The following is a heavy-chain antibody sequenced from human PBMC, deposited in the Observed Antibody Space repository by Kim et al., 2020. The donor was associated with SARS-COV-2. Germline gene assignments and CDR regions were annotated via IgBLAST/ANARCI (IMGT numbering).Heavy chain of an antibody. CDR1: GFTFSSYA. V-gene: IGHV3-30-3*01. D-gene: IGHD2-15*01. J-gene: IGHJ4*02. CDR2: ISYDGSNK. CDR3: ARDTHPPQSGGSWEFDY. Sequence: LSLTCAASGFTFSSYAMHWVRQAPGKGLEWVAVISYDGSNKYYADSVKGRFTISRDNSKNTLYLQMNSLRAEDTAVYYCARDTHPPQSGGSWEFDYWGQGTLVTVSS.